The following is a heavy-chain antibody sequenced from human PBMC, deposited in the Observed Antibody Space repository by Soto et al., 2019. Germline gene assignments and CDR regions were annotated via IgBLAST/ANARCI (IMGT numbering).Heavy chain of an antibody. V-gene: IGHV3-7*03. J-gene: IGHJ4*02. Sequence: GGALRLSCADSGFTFTTVWMDWVRQARGKGLEWVAKIKEDGSEKYYADSVKGRFIISRDNARNSVYLQMNSLRAEDTAVYYCARVRPGNYRDYWGQGTLVTVSS. CDR3: ARVRPGNYRDY. CDR2: IKEDGSEK. D-gene: IGHD3-10*01. CDR1: GFTFTTVW.